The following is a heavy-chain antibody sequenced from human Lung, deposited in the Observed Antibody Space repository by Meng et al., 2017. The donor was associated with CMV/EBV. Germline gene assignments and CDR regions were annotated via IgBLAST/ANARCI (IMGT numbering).Heavy chain of an antibody. CDR1: GFTFSTYW. D-gene: IGHD1-26*01. J-gene: IGHJ5*02. V-gene: IGHV3-7*01. CDR2: INQDGTVK. Sequence: GGSXRLXCAASGFTFSTYWMSWVRQAPGKGLEWVANINQDGTVKYYVGSVKGRFTISRDSAKNSLYLQMNSLRAEDTAVYYCARDVPLVRGTGLYDHWGQGTXVTVSS. CDR3: ARDVPLVRGTGLYDH.